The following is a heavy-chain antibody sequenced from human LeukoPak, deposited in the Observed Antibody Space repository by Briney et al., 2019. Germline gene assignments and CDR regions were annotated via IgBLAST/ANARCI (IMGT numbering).Heavy chain of an antibody. CDR3: ARRYKDMVVVPAVFYFDY. CDR2: VYYSGST. CDR1: GASMGSDSYS. D-gene: IGHD2-2*01. J-gene: IGHJ4*02. Sequence: SETLSLTCNVSGASMGSDSYSWVWLRQPPGKALEWIGSVYYSGSTYYTPPLKSRVTISVDMSRNHFSLRLNSVAAADTAVYYCARRYKDMVVVPAVFYFDYWGRGILVTVSS. V-gene: IGHV4-39*02.